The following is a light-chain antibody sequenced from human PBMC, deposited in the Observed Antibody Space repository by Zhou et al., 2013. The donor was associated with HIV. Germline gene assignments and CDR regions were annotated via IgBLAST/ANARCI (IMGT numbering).Light chain of an antibody. J-gene: IGKJ2*01. Sequence: DFQLTQSPSFLSASVGDRVTITCRASQDISGWLAWYQQKPGKAPKLLIYGASGLQGGVPSRFSGSGSGTDYTLTISSLQPEDFASYYCQQAHSFPYTFGQGTKVETK. CDR3: QQAHSFPYT. CDR1: QDISGW. CDR2: GAS. V-gene: IGKV1-12*01.